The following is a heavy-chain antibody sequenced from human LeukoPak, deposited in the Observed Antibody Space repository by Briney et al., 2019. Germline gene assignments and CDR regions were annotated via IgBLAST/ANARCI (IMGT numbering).Heavy chain of an antibody. Sequence: GESLKISCKGSGYSFTSYWIGWVRQMPGKGLEWMGIIYPGDSDTRYSPSFQGQVTISADKSISTAYLQWSSLKASDTAMYYCATHLQDTAMVMDAFDIWGQGTMVTVSS. D-gene: IGHD5-18*01. CDR2: IYPGDSDT. V-gene: IGHV5-51*01. CDR3: ATHLQDTAMVMDAFDI. J-gene: IGHJ3*02. CDR1: GYSFTSYW.